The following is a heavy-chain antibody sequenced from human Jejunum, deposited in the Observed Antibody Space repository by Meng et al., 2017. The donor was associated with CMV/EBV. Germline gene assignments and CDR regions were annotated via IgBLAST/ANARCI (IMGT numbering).Heavy chain of an antibody. D-gene: IGHD5-12*01. J-gene: IGHJ4*02. V-gene: IGHV3-23*01. Sequence: FSRYAMGWVRQAPGKGLEWVSGIGGSGGSTHYADSVKGRFTISRDNSKNTLYLQMNSLRAEDTAVYYCAREPGRGYSGYDRYFDYWGQGTLVTVSS. CDR3: AREPGRGYSGYDRYFDY. CDR2: IGGSGGST. CDR1: FSRYA.